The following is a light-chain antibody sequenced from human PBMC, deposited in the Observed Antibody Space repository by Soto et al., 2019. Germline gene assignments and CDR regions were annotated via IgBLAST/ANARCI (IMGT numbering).Light chain of an antibody. CDR1: QSISSW. Sequence: DIQITHSPSTLSASVGDRVTITCRASQSISSWLAWYQQKPGKAPKLLIYKASSLESGVPSRFSGSGSGTEFTLTISSLQPDDFATYYCQQYNSYCTLGQGTKVDIK. CDR3: QQYNSYCT. CDR2: KAS. J-gene: IGKJ1*01. V-gene: IGKV1-5*03.